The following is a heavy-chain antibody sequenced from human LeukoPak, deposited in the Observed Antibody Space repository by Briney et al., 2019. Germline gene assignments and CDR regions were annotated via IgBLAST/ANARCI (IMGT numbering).Heavy chain of an antibody. V-gene: IGHV3-21*01. CDR1: GFTFSSYS. CDR3: ARTSPYSGSYLWYFDY. D-gene: IGHD1-26*01. CDR2: ISSSSSYI. J-gene: IGHJ4*02. Sequence: PGGSLRLSCAASGFTFSSYSMNWVRQAPGKGLEWVSSISSSSSYIYYADSVKGRFTISRVNAKNSLYLQMNSLRAEDTAVYYCARTSPYSGSYLWYFDYWGQGTLVTVSS.